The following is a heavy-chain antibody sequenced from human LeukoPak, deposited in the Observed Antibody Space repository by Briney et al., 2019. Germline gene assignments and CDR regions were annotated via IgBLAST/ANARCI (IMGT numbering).Heavy chain of an antibody. V-gene: IGHV1-18*01. CDR1: GYTFTSYG. Sequence: APVKVSCKASGYTFTSYGISWVRQAPGQGLEWMGRISAYNGSTNYAQKLQGRVTMTTDTSTSTAYMELRSLRSDDTAVYYCARDRGGTMTQYYWGQGTLVTVSS. CDR3: ARDRGGTMTQYY. D-gene: IGHD1-7*01. J-gene: IGHJ4*02. CDR2: ISAYNGST.